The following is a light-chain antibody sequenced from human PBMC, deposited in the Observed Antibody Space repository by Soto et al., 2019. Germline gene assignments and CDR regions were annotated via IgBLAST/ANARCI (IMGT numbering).Light chain of an antibody. CDR2: RVS. V-gene: IGLV2-11*01. Sequence: QSALIQPRSVSGSPGQSVTISCTGTSSDVGPYNFVSWYQHHPGKAPKPIIFRVSLRPSGVPDRFSGSKSGNTASLTISGLQAEDEADYYCSSYTSSSTPVVFGGGTKLTVL. J-gene: IGLJ2*01. CDR1: SSDVGPYNF. CDR3: SSYTSSSTPVV.